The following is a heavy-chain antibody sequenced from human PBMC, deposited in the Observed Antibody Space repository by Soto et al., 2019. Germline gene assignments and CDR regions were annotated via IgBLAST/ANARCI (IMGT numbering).Heavy chain of an antibody. D-gene: IGHD2-15*01. V-gene: IGHV1-69*01. Sequence: QVQLVQSGAEVKKPGSSVKVSCKASGGTFSSYAISWVRQAPGQGLEWMGGIIPIFGTANYAQKFQGRVTITADESTSTAYMEVRSLRSEDTAVYYCARGGYCSCGSCYEDLVREKYYYYGMDVWGQGTTVTVSS. CDR2: IIPIFGTA. CDR1: GGTFSSYA. CDR3: ARGGYCSCGSCYEDLVREKYYYYGMDV. J-gene: IGHJ6*02.